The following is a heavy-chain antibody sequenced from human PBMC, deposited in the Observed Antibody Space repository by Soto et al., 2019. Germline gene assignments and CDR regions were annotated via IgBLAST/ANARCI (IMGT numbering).Heavy chain of an antibody. CDR3: ASGRGYSYGSYYYGMDV. D-gene: IGHD5-18*01. Sequence: GASVKVSCKASGGTFSSYAISWVRQAPGQGLEWMGGIIPIFGTANYAQKFQGRVTITADESTSTAYMELSSLRSEDTAVYYCASGRGYSYGSYYYGMDVWGQGTTVTAP. V-gene: IGHV1-69*13. J-gene: IGHJ6*02. CDR2: IIPIFGTA. CDR1: GGTFSSYA.